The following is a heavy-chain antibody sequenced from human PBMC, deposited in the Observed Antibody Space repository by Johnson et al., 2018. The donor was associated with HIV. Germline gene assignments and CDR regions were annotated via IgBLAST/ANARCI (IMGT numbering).Heavy chain of an antibody. CDR1: GLTFSDYY. CDR3: AGGRVAFDI. CDR2: ISNSGSTI. Sequence: VQLVESGGGLIRAGGSLRLSCEASGLTFSDYYMSWIRQGPGKGLEWVSYISNSGSTIYYADSVKGRFTITRDNARNSLYLQMNSLRAEDTAVYYCAGGRVAFDIWGQGTTVIVSS. D-gene: IGHD3-10*01. V-gene: IGHV3-11*04. J-gene: IGHJ3*02.